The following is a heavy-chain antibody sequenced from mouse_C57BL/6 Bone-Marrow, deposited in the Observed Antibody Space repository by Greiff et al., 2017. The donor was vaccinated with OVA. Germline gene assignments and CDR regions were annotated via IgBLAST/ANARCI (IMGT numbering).Heavy chain of an antibody. CDR2: IDPSDSYT. CDR1: GYTFTSYW. D-gene: IGHD2-1*01. J-gene: IGHJ4*01. Sequence: QVQLQQPGAELVKPGASVKLSCKASGYTFTSYWMQWVKQRPGQGLEWIGEIDPSDSYTNYNQKFKGKATLTVDTSSSTAYMQLSSLTSEDSAVYYCAVYYGNYGGVYYYAMDYWGQGTSVTVSS. CDR3: AVYYGNYGGVYYYAMDY. V-gene: IGHV1-50*01.